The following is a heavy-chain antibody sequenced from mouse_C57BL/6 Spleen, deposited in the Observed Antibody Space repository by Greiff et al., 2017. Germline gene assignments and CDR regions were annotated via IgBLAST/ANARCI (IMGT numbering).Heavy chain of an antibody. CDR2: INPSSGYT. Sequence: VQLQQSGAELARPGASVKMSCKASGYTFTSYTMHWVKQRPGQGLEWIGYINPSSGYTKYNQKFKDKATLTADKSSSTAYMQLSSLTSEDSAVYYCAREVYYGSRYFDVWGTGTTVTVSS. CDR1: GYTFTSYT. CDR3: AREVYYGSRYFDV. V-gene: IGHV1-4*01. J-gene: IGHJ1*03. D-gene: IGHD1-1*01.